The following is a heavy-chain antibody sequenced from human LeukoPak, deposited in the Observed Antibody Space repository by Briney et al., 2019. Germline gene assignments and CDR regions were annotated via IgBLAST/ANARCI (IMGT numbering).Heavy chain of an antibody. CDR3: ARHARRPYYYDSSGYPDY. CDR2: IYPGDSDT. V-gene: IGHV5-51*01. J-gene: IGHJ4*02. Sequence: GESLKISCKGSGYSFSSYGIGWVRQMPGKGLEWMGIIYPGDSDTRYSPSFQGQVTISADKSISTAYLQWSSLKASDTAMYYCARHARRPYYYDSSGYPDYWGQGTLVTVSS. CDR1: GYSFSSYG. D-gene: IGHD3-22*01.